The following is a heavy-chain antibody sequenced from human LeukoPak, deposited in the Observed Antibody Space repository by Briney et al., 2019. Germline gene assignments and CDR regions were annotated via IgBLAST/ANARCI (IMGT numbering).Heavy chain of an antibody. D-gene: IGHD6-6*01. CDR2: ISPTGGTT. CDR1: GFSFSGHW. V-gene: IGHV3-74*01. CDR3: ARGPNSNWSGLDS. J-gene: IGHJ4*02. Sequence: GSLRLSCTASGFSFSGHWMHWARQIPGKGLVWVSRISPTGGTTSYADSVKGRFTVSRDNAKNTLYLQVNNLRAEDTAVYYCARGPNSNWSGLDSWGQGTLLTVSS.